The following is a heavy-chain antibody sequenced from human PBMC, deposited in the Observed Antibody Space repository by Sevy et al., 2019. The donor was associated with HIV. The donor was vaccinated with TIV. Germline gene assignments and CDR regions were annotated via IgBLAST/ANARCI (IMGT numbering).Heavy chain of an antibody. CDR3: AKGDRTFYGLDV. CDR2: ISGSGGST. D-gene: IGHD2-15*01. CDR1: GFTFSTYA. Sequence: GGSLRLSCAASGFTFSTYAMSWVRQAPGKGLEWVSAISGSGGSTYYADSVKGRFTTSRDKSKNTLYLQMNSLRGADTAVYYCAKGDRTFYGLDVWGQGTTVTVSS. J-gene: IGHJ6*02. V-gene: IGHV3-23*01.